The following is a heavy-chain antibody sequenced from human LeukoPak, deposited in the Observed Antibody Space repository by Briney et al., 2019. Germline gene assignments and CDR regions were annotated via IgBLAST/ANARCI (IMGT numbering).Heavy chain of an antibody. D-gene: IGHD3-16*01. CDR2: INPNSGII. J-gene: IGHJ4*02. V-gene: IGHV1-2*02. CDR1: GYTSTGYY. CDR3: ARGRGSYSFDY. Sequence: ASVKVSCKASGYTSTGYYMYWVRQAPGQGLEWMGWINPNSGIINYAQKFQGRVTMTRDTSISTAYMEVSSLRSDDTAVYFCARGRGSYSFDYWGQGTLVTVSS.